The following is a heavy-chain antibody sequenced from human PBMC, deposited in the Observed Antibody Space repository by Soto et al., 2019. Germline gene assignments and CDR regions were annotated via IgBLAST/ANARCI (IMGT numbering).Heavy chain of an antibody. Sequence: PGGSLRLSCAASGFTFSSYWMHWARQAPGKGLEWVLAISGSGGSTYYADSVKGRFSISRDNSKNTLYLQMNSLRVEDTAVYYCATNYDSSGYYGSWGQGTTVTVSS. CDR2: ISGSGGST. D-gene: IGHD3-22*01. CDR3: ATNYDSSGYYGS. V-gene: IGHV3-23*01. J-gene: IGHJ6*02. CDR1: GFTFSSYW.